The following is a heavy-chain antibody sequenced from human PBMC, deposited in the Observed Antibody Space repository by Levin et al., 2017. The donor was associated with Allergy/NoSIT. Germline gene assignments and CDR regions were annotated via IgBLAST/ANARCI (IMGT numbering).Heavy chain of an antibody. J-gene: IGHJ3*01. CDR1: GFTFSNNA. CDR2: ISGSGGST. Sequence: PGGSLRLSCTTSGFTFSNNAMSWVRQGPGKGLEWVSAISGSGGSTYYADSVKGRFTISRDNSKNTMYLHMNSLRADDTAVYYCAKEEASRLADAFDFWGQGTMVTVSS. CDR3: AKEEASRLADAFDF. V-gene: IGHV3-23*01. D-gene: IGHD3-9*01.